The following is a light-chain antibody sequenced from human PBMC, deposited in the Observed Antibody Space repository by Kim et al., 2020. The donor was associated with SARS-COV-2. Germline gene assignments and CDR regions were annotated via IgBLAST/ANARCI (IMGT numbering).Light chain of an antibody. CDR3: QVWDNNSVHYV. CDR2: YNS. CDR1: NIGSKS. J-gene: IGLJ1*01. Sequence: SYELTQPPSVSVAPGETARITCGGDNIGSKSVHWYQQKPGQAPVLVIYYNSVRPSGIPERFSGSNSGNTANLTISRVEAGDEADFYCQVWDNNSVHYVFGTGTKVTVL. V-gene: IGLV3-21*04.